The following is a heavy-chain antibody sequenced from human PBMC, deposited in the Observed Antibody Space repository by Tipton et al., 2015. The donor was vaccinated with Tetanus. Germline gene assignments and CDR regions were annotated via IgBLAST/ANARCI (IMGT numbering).Heavy chain of an antibody. V-gene: IGHV4-39*02. CDR2: ISYSGRT. CDR1: GGSMSGSGHY. J-gene: IGHJ5*02. CDR3: ARASHQRDGGVFSDWFDL. D-gene: IGHD2-8*02. Sequence: TLSLTCIVSGGSMSGSGHYGAWVRQSPGKGLEWIGSISYSGRTYYSPSLKSRVNMSVDTSKKDFSVRLGSVTAADTAVYYCARASHQRDGGVFSDWFDLWGQGTLVTVSS.